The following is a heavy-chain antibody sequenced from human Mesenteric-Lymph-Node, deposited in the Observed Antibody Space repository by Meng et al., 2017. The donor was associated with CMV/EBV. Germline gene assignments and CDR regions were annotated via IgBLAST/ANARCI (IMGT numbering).Heavy chain of an antibody. Sequence: SETLSLTCAVYGGPFSGYYWSWFRQPPGKGLEWIGEINHSGRIDYNPSLKSRVTISVDTSKNQFSLKLSSVTAADSAVYYCARGGGHIYYWGQGTLVTVSS. V-gene: IGHV4-34*01. CDR2: INHSGRI. J-gene: IGHJ4*02. CDR3: ARGGGHIYY. CDR1: GGPFSGYY.